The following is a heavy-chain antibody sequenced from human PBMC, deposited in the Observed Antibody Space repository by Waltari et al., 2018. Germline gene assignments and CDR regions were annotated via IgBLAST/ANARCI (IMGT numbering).Heavy chain of an antibody. CDR1: GFPFGVFS. CDR3: ARIDGSGWYGS. Sequence: EVQMVDSGGGLVQPGGYLSLSFAASGFPFGVFSMHWVRQAPGKGLEYVSAFSRDGVTTYYADSVKGRFTISRDNSKNTLYLQMGSLRADDTAVYYCARIDGSGWYGSWGQGTLVTVSS. CDR2: FSRDGVTT. J-gene: IGHJ4*02. D-gene: IGHD6-19*01. V-gene: IGHV3-64*07.